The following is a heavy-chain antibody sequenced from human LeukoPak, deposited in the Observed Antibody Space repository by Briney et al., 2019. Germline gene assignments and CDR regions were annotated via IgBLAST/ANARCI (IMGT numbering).Heavy chain of an antibody. CDR1: GDSVSSNSYY. Sequence: SGTLSLTCSVSGDSVSSNSYYWTWIRQPPGKGLEWIGYLFRGDNTDYNPSLQSRVAVSADRSKNQISLKLTSVTAADAAVYFCARGRKDAVVIVPATGIGFHVWGQGTKVTVSS. CDR3: ARGRKDAVVIVPATGIGFHV. D-gene: IGHD2/OR15-2a*01. V-gene: IGHV4-61*01. CDR2: LFRGDNT. J-gene: IGHJ3*01.